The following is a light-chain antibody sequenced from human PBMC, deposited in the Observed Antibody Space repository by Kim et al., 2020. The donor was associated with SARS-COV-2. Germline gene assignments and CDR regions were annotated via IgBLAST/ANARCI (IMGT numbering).Light chain of an antibody. J-gene: IGLJ3*02. CDR2: SNN. CDR3: AAWDDSLNGGV. CDR1: SSNIGSNT. Sequence: QSVLTQPPSASGTPGQRVTISCSGSSSNIGSNTVNWYQQLPGTAPTLLIYSNNQRPSGVPDRFSGSKSGTSASLAISGRQSEDEADYYCAAWDDSLNGGVFGGGTQLTVL. V-gene: IGLV1-44*01.